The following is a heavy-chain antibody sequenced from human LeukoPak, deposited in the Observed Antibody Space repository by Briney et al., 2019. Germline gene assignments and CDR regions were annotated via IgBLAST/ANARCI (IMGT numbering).Heavy chain of an antibody. J-gene: IGHJ3*02. CDR2: VKQDGSEK. CDR1: GFTFSSYW. Sequence: GGSLRLSCAASGFTFSSYWMSWVRQAPGKGLEWVANVKQDGSEKYYVDSVKGRFTISRDNAKNSLYLQMNSLRAEDTAVYYCARDSSGYRDAFDIWGQGTMVTVSS. CDR3: ARDSSGYRDAFDI. V-gene: IGHV3-7*01. D-gene: IGHD3-22*01.